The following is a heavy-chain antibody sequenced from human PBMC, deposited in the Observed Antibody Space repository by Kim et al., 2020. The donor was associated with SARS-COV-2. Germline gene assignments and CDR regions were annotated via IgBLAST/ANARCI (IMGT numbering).Heavy chain of an antibody. CDR2: NT. J-gene: IGHJ4*02. CDR3: ARERFGGSFDY. Sequence: NTRYSQEFQGRVTITWDTSASTAYMDLTSLRFEDTAVYYCARERFGGSFDYWGQGTLVTVSS. V-gene: IGHV1-3*01. D-gene: IGHD3-10*01.